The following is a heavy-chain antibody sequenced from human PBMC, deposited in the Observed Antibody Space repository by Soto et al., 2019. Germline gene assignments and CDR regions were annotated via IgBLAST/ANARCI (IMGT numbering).Heavy chain of an antibody. J-gene: IGHJ4*02. V-gene: IGHV3-15*01. CDR2: IKSKTDGGTT. CDR3: TTQSNCSSTSCYTPGFDY. D-gene: IGHD2-2*02. Sequence: PGGSLRLSCAASGFTFSNAWMSWVRQAPGKGLEWVGRIKSKTDGGTTDYAAPVKGRFTISRDDSKNTLYLQMNSLKTEDTAVYYCTTQSNCSSTSCYTPGFDYWGQGTLVTVSS. CDR1: GFTFSNAW.